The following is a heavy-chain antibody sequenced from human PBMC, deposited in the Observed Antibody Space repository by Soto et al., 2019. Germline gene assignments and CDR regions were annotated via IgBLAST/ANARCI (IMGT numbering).Heavy chain of an antibody. CDR3: AKDTPSLLGGIDV. Sequence: TGGSLRLSCAASGFTFSSYGMHWVRQAPGKGLEWVAVISYDGSNKYYADSVKGRFTISRDNSKNTLYLQMNSLRAEDTAVYYCAKDTPSLLGGIDVWGQGTTVTVSS. CDR1: GFTFSSYG. D-gene: IGHD1-26*01. V-gene: IGHV3-30*18. CDR2: ISYDGSNK. J-gene: IGHJ6*02.